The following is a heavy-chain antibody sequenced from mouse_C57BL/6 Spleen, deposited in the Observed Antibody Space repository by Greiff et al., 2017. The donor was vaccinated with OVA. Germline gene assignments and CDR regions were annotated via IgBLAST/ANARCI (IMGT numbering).Heavy chain of an antibody. CDR1: GFTFSDYY. V-gene: IGHV5-16*01. Sequence: DVKLVESEGGLVQPGSSMKLSCTASGFTFSDYYMAWVRQVPEKGLEWVANINYDGSSTYYLDSLKSRFIISRDNAKNILYLQMSSLKSEDTATYYCARVGDLLRAMDYWGQGTSVTVSS. CDR2: INYDGSST. J-gene: IGHJ4*01. D-gene: IGHD2-1*01. CDR3: ARVGDLLRAMDY.